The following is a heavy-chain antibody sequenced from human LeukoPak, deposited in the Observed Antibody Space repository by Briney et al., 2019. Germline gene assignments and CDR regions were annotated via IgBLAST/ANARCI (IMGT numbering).Heavy chain of an antibody. CDR3: ASPEVGSTDPTLDY. V-gene: IGHV1-69*05. CDR2: IIPIFGTA. J-gene: IGHJ4*02. Sequence: SVKVSCKASGGTFSSYAISWVRQAPGQGLEWMGGIIPIFGTANYAQKFQGRVTITTDESMSTAYMELSSLRSEDTAVYYCASPEVGSTDPTLDYWGQGTLVTVSS. D-gene: IGHD1-26*01. CDR1: GGTFSSYA.